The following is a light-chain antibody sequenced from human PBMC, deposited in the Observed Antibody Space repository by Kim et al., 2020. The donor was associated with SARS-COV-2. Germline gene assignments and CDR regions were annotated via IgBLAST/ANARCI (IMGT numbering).Light chain of an antibody. V-gene: IGLV10-54*01. CDR2: RNN. CDR1: SNNVGNQG. J-gene: IGLJ2*01. Sequence: ETATLTCTGNSNNVGNQGASWLQQHQGHPPKLLSYRNNNRPAGISERLSASGSGNTASLTITGLQPEDEADYYCSAWDSSLSAWVFGGGTQLTVL. CDR3: SAWDSSLSAWV.